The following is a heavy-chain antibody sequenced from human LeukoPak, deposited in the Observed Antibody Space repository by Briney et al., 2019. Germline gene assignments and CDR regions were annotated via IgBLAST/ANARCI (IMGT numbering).Heavy chain of an antibody. CDR3: ARGSIVVATFFDY. CDR1: GGSFSGYY. Sequence: SQTLSLTCAVYGGSFSGYYWSWIPQPPGKGLEWIGEINHSGSTNYNPSLKSRVTISVDTSKNQFSLKLSSVTAADTAVYYCARGSIVVATFFDYWGQGTLVTVSS. V-gene: IGHV4-34*01. D-gene: IGHD3-22*01. J-gene: IGHJ4*02. CDR2: INHSGST.